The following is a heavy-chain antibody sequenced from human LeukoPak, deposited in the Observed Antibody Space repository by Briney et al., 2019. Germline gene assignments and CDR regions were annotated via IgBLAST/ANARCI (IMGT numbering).Heavy chain of an antibody. Sequence: GGSLRLSCAASGFTFSSYWMSWVRQAPGKGLEWVANIKQDGSEKYYVDSVKGRFTISRDNAKNSLYLQMNSLRAEDTAVYYCARDRYTMVTPKDAFDIWGQGTMVTVSS. D-gene: IGHD3-10*01. CDR2: IKQDGSEK. V-gene: IGHV3-7*01. J-gene: IGHJ3*02. CDR1: GFTFSSYW. CDR3: ARDRYTMVTPKDAFDI.